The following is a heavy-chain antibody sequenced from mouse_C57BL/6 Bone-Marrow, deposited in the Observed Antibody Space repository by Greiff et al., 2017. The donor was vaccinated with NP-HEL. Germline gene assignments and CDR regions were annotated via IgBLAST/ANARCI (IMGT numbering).Heavy chain of an antibody. J-gene: IGHJ2*01. Sequence: VKVVESGAELVRPGTSVKVSCKASGYAFTNYLIEWVKQRPGQGLEWIGVINPGSGGTNYNEKFKGKATLTADKSSSTAYMQLSSLTSEDSAVYFCARWGRGVFDYWGQGTTLTVSS. CDR3: ARWGRGVFDY. CDR2: INPGSGGT. CDR1: GYAFTNYL. V-gene: IGHV1-54*01.